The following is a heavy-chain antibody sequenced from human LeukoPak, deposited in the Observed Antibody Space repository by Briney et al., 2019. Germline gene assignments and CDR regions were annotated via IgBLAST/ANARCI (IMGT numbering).Heavy chain of an antibody. D-gene: IGHD3-22*01. V-gene: IGHV1-24*01. Sequence: ASVKLSCKVSGYTLTELSMHGVRQAPGKGHEWIGGFDPEDGETIYAQKFQGRVTMAEATTTDTAYMELSSLRSEDTVVYYCARPRGHYYDSRRDAFDIWGQGTMVTVSS. CDR1: GYTLTELS. CDR2: FDPEDGET. CDR3: ARPRGHYYDSRRDAFDI. J-gene: IGHJ3*02.